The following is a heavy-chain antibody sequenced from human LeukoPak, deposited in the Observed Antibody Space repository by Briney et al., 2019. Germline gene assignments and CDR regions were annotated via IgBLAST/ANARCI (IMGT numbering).Heavy chain of an antibody. J-gene: IGHJ3*02. Sequence: GGSLRLSCAASGFTFSSYAMSWVRQAPGKGLEWVSAISGSGGSTYYADSVKGRFTISRDNSKNALYLQMNSLRAEDTAVYYCACYSGSYWGAFDIWGQGTMVTVSS. D-gene: IGHD1-26*01. CDR1: GFTFSSYA. CDR3: ACYSGSYWGAFDI. CDR2: ISGSGGST. V-gene: IGHV3-23*01.